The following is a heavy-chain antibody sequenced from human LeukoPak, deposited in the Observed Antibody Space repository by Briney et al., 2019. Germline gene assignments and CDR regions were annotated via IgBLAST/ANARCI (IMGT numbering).Heavy chain of an antibody. CDR3: ARTTRILGASLVDY. D-gene: IGHD1-26*01. J-gene: IGHJ4*02. CDR2: ISGSAITT. V-gene: IGHV3-23*01. Sequence: GGSLRLSCAASGFYFDYYAMSCVRQPPGQGLEWVSTISGSAITTFYADAVKGRFTISRDNSQNTLFLQMNSLRADDTAVYHCARTTRILGASLVDYWGQGIQVTVSS. CDR1: GFYFDYYA.